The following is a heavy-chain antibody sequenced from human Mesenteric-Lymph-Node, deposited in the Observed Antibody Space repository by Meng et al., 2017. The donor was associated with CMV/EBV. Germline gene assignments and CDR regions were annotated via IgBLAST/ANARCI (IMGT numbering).Heavy chain of an antibody. V-gene: IGHV3-23*01. CDR1: GFTFSSYA. CDR3: AKDYSSSGHVLFDY. D-gene: IGHD6-6*01. Sequence: GGSLRLSCAASGFTFSSYAMSWVRQAPGKGLEWVSAISGSGGSTYYADSVKGRFTISRDNTKNTLYLRMNSMVAEETAVYYGAKDYSSSGHVLFDYWGQGTLVTVSS. J-gene: IGHJ4*02. CDR2: ISGSGGST.